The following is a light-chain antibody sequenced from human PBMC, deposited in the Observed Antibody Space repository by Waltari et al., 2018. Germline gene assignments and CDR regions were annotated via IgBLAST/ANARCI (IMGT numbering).Light chain of an antibody. J-gene: IGKJ2*01. V-gene: IGKV3-20*01. Sequence: EVLLTHSPGTLSLSPGDRATLSCRASESVDDLLAWYQQKPGQAPRLLIYDASTRATGIPDRFSGSGSGTDFTLTISRLEAGDFALYYCQQYRMTPVTFGRGTKVGIK. CDR1: ESVDDL. CDR3: QQYRMTPVT. CDR2: DAS.